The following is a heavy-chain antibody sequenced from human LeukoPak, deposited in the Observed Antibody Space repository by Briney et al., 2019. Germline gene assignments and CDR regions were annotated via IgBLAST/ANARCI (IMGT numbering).Heavy chain of an antibody. J-gene: IGHJ4*02. Sequence: ASVKVSCKASGYTFSSYYMHWVRQAPGQGLEWMGIINPSGGSTKYAQKLQGRVTITRDTSTSTVYMELSSLRSEDTAVYYCARGDSSGPQVYWGQGTLVTVSS. D-gene: IGHD3-22*01. CDR3: ARGDSSGPQVY. CDR1: GYTFSSYY. CDR2: INPSGGST. V-gene: IGHV1-46*01.